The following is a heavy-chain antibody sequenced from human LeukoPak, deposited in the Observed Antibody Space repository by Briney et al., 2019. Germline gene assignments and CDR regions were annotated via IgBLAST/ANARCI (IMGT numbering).Heavy chain of an antibody. J-gene: IGHJ4*02. CDR2: IYYSGST. Sequence: SETLSLTCTVSGGSISSYYWSWIRQPPGKGLEWIGYIYYSGSTNYNPSLKSRVTISVDTSKYQFSLKLSSVTAADTAVYYCARSGGWLGDFDYWGQGTLVTVSS. CDR1: GGSISSYY. D-gene: IGHD3-16*01. CDR3: ARSGGWLGDFDY. V-gene: IGHV4-59*01.